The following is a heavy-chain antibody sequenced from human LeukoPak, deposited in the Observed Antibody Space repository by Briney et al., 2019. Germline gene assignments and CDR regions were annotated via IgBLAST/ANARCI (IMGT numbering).Heavy chain of an antibody. CDR2: INHSGST. Sequence: SETLSLTCAVYGGSFSGYYWSWIRQPPGKGLEWIGEINHSGSTNYNPSLKSRVTISVDTSKNQFSLKLSSVTAADTAVYYCARVLSKRRTRTYSFDYWGQGTLVTVSS. V-gene: IGHV4-34*01. D-gene: IGHD1-26*01. CDR3: ARVLSKRRTRTYSFDY. CDR1: GGSFSGYY. J-gene: IGHJ4*02.